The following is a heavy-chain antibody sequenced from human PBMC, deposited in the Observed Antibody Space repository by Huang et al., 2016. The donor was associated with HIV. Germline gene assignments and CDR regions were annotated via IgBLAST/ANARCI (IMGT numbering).Heavy chain of an antibody. CDR1: GGSISSSSYY. Sequence: QLQLQESGPGLVKPSETLSLTCSVSGGSISSSSYYLGWIRQPPGKGLEWIGSSYYSGSTFYHPSLNRRVTISVDTSKNQFSLRLSSVTAADTSVYYCARHMDCSSSSCLAGGHERGPFDMWGQGTMVTVSS. D-gene: IGHD2-2*01. J-gene: IGHJ3*02. V-gene: IGHV4-39*01. CDR2: SYYSGST. CDR3: ARHMDCSSSSCLAGGHERGPFDM.